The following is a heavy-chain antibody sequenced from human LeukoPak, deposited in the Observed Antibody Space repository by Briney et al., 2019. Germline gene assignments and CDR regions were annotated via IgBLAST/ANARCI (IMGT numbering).Heavy chain of an antibody. D-gene: IGHD3-16*01. CDR3: ARALMGGIIHYFDY. J-gene: IGHJ4*02. Sequence: SETLSLTCTVSGGSISSSSYYWGWIRQPPGKGLEWIGYIYYSGSTNYNPSLKSRVTISVDTSKNQFSLKLSSVTAADTAVYYCARALMGGIIHYFDYWGQGTLVTVSS. V-gene: IGHV4-61*05. CDR1: GGSISSSSYY. CDR2: IYYSGST.